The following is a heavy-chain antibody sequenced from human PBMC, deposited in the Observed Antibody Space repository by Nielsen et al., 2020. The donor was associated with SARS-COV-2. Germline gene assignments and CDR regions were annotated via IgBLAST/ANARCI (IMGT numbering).Heavy chain of an antibody. Sequence: GGSLRLSCAASGFTFSSYGMHWVRQAPGKGLKWVAVISYDGSTKHHADSAKGRFAVSRDNSKNTLYLQMNSLRAEDTAVYYCAKDGDGSFAYWGQGTLVTVSS. V-gene: IGHV3-30*06. CDR2: ISYDGSTK. J-gene: IGHJ4*02. D-gene: IGHD1-26*01. CDR3: AKDGDGSFAY. CDR1: GFTFSSYG.